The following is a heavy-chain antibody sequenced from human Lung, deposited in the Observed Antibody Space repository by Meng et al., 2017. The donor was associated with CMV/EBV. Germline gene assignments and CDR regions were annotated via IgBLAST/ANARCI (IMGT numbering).Heavy chain of an antibody. D-gene: IGHD3-10*01. Sequence: VPLGGGGPGLVKQTETLSVTGAVCGDAINNHNWWAWVRQPPGKGLEWIGEIPHRGSSAYNPSLKSRVSMSIDKSKNQFSLKLTSVTAADTAVYHCLRRSGGSVWGQGTLVTVSS. CDR2: IPHRGSS. CDR3: LRRSGGSV. CDR1: GDAINNHNW. V-gene: IGHV4-4*02. J-gene: IGHJ1*01.